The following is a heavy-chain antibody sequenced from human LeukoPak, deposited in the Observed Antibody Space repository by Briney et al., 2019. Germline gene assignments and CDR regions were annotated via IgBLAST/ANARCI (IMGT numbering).Heavy chain of an antibody. V-gene: IGHV1-2*06. Sequence: AAVKVSCKASGYTFTRYYMHWVRQAPAQGLEWMGRINPNSGGTNYAQKFQGRVTMTRDTSISTAYMELSRLRSDDTAVYYCARAQNYYDSSGYYDYWGQGTLVTVSS. CDR1: GYTFTRYY. J-gene: IGHJ4*02. CDR3: ARAQNYYDSSGYYDY. CDR2: INPNSGGT. D-gene: IGHD3-22*01.